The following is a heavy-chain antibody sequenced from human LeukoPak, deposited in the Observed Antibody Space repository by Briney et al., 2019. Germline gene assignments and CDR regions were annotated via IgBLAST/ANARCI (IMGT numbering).Heavy chain of an antibody. CDR3: ARARHKTYYYDSSGYGLGY. CDR1: GGSFSGYY. J-gene: IGHJ4*02. V-gene: IGHV4-34*01. Sequence: SETLSLTCAVYGGSFSGYYWSWIRQPPGKGLEWIGEINHSGSTNYNPSLKSRVTISVDTSKNQFSLKLSSVTAADTAVYYCARARHKTYYYDSSGYGLGYWGQGTLVTVSS. CDR2: INHSGST. D-gene: IGHD3-22*01.